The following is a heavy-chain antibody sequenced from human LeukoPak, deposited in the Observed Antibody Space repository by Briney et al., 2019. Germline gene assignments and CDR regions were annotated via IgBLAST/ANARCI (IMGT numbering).Heavy chain of an antibody. CDR2: LYSGGMT. V-gene: IGHV3-53*01. D-gene: IGHD1-26*01. J-gene: IGHJ4*02. CDR3: GRMFGGNYYGYYFDY. Sequence: PGGSLRLSCAASGFTVNNYYMTWVRQAPGKGLECVSILYSGGMTHYADSVRGRFTISTDNSKNTVNLQMNSLRAEDTAIYYCGRMFGGNYYGYYFDYWGQGSMVTVSS. CDR1: GFTVNNYY.